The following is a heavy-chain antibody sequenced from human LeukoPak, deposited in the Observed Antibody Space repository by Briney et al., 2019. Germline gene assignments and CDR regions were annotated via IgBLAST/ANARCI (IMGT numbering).Heavy chain of an antibody. CDR1: GGSISSYY. V-gene: IGHV4-59*01. J-gene: IGHJ4*02. D-gene: IGHD3-22*01. Sequence: SETLSLTCTASGGSISSYYWSWLRQPPGKGLKWIRYIYYSGTNNSNPSLKSRLTISVDTSKNQFSLKLSSVTAADTAVYYCARYYDRSGSLYYWGQGTLVTVSS. CDR3: ARYYDRSGSLYY. CDR2: IYYSGTN.